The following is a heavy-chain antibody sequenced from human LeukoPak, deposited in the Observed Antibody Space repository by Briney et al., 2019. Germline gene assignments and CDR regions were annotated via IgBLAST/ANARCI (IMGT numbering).Heavy chain of an antibody. J-gene: IGHJ4*02. V-gene: IGHV4-59*08. CDR2: IDYSGNT. CDR1: VGPISTYY. D-gene: IGHD4/OR15-4a*01. CDR3: ARTRGGGVTMRPLFDY. Sequence: SETLSLTCTVSVGPISTYYWSCFRHPPGKGRERIGNIDYSGNTYYNPALKSRVTMSVDTSRNQFSLNLNSFTAADTAVYYCARTRGGGVTMRPLFDYRGQGTLVTVSS.